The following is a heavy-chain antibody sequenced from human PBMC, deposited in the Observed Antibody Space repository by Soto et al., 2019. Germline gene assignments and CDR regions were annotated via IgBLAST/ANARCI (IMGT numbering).Heavy chain of an antibody. D-gene: IGHD6-13*01. J-gene: IGHJ5*02. CDR1: GFSLSTSGVG. CDR2: IYWNDVK. V-gene: IGHV2-5*01. CDR3: APIPLYRTRWDSTASRFDP. Sequence: VSGPTLVNPTQTLPLTCPFSGFSLSTSGVGVGWIRQPQGKALEWPALIYWNDVKRYSPALKSRLTITKDPSKNQVVLTMTNMDPVDTATYYCAPIPLYRTRWDSTASRFDPSGQGTLVTV.